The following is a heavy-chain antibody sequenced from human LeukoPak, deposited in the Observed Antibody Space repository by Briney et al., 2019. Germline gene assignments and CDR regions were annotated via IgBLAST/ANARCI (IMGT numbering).Heavy chain of an antibody. CDR1: GGSFSGYY. Sequence: PSETLSLTCAVYGGSFSGYYWSWIRQPPGKGLEWIGEINHSGSTNYNPSLKSRVTISVDTSKNQFSLKLSSVTAADTAVYYCAGGPHLVVVAATPFGYWGQGTLVTVSS. CDR2: INHSGST. V-gene: IGHV4-34*01. CDR3: AGGPHLVVVAATPFGY. J-gene: IGHJ4*02. D-gene: IGHD2-15*01.